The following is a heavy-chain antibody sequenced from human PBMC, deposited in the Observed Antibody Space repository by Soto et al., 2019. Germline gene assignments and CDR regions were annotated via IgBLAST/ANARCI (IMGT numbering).Heavy chain of an antibody. CDR3: ARVLITSAPLEYSFNS. CDR1: GGSIRRSDSC. V-gene: IGHV4-31*03. Sequence: PSETLSLTCSVSGGSIRRSDSCWSWVRQFPGKGLEWIAYITDSGRTDYNPSLKSRATISIDTSKNQFFLNLSSMTAADTAGYFCARVLITSAPLEYSFNSGGPGSLFTVS. CDR2: ITDSGRT. D-gene: IGHD3-16*01. J-gene: IGHJ4*02.